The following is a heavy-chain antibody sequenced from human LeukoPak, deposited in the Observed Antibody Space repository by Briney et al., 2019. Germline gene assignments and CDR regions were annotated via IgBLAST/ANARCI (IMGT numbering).Heavy chain of an antibody. V-gene: IGHV1-24*01. CDR1: GYTLTELS. Sequence: GASVKVSCKVSGYTLTELSMHWVRQAPGKGLEWMGGFDPEDGETIYAQKFQGRVTMTEDTSTDTAYMELSSLRSEDTAVYYCATPLRYCSGGSCYSYGAFDIWGQGTMVTVSS. D-gene: IGHD2-15*01. CDR3: ATPLRYCSGGSCYSYGAFDI. CDR2: FDPEDGET. J-gene: IGHJ3*02.